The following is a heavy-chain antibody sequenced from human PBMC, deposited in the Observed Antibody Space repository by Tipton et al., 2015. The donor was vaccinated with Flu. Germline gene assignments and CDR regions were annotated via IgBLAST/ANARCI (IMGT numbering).Heavy chain of an antibody. Sequence: TLSLTCTVSGGSISSSSYYWGWIRQPPGKGLEWIGEITHSGSTNYNPSLKSRVTISVDTSKNQFSLKLSSVTAADTAVYYCARLRYSSSWYVYWGQGTLVTVSS. CDR2: ITHSGST. D-gene: IGHD6-13*01. J-gene: IGHJ4*02. CDR1: GGSISSSSYY. CDR3: ARLRYSSSWYVY. V-gene: IGHV4-39*07.